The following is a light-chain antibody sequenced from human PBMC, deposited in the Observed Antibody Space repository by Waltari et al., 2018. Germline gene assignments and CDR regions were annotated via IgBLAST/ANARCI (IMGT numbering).Light chain of an antibody. CDR2: YVS. Sequence: QSALTQPASVSGSPGQSITISCTGSSSDFGGYNSVSWYQQYPGKSPKLMIYYVSNRPSGVSNRFSGSKSGNTASLTISGLQAEDEADYYCSSYTTSSTLGFGGGTKLTVL. CDR3: SSYTTSSTLG. CDR1: SSDFGGYNS. J-gene: IGLJ2*01. V-gene: IGLV2-14*03.